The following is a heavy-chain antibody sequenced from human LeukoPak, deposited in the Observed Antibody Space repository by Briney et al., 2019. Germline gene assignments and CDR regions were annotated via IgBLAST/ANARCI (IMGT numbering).Heavy chain of an antibody. CDR3: AREQYYDSSGYVSLFDY. Sequence: SETLSLTCTVSGGSISSYYWSWIRQPPGKGLEWIGYIYYSGSTNYNPSPKSRVTISVDTSKNQFSLKLSSVTAADTAVYYCAREQYYDSSGYVSLFDYWGQGTLVTVSS. CDR1: GGSISSYY. J-gene: IGHJ4*02. V-gene: IGHV4-59*12. CDR2: IYYSGST. D-gene: IGHD3-22*01.